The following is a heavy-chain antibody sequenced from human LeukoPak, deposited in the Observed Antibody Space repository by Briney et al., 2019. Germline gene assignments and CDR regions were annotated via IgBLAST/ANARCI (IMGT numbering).Heavy chain of an antibody. Sequence: SETLSLTCTVSGGSISSSSYYWGWIRQPPGKGLEWIGSIYYSGSTYYNPSLKSRVTISVDTSKNQFSLKLSSVTAADTAVYYCARDGGITGTTRVRYPVYWGQGTLVTVSS. CDR3: ARDGGITGTTRVRYPVY. V-gene: IGHV4-39*07. CDR2: IYYSGST. CDR1: GGSISSSSYY. D-gene: IGHD1-7*01. J-gene: IGHJ4*02.